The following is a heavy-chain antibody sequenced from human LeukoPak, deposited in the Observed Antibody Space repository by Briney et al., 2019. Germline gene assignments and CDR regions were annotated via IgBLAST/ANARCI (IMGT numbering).Heavy chain of an antibody. CDR1: GYTFTIYG. J-gene: IGHJ6*02. D-gene: IGHD2-2*01. Sequence: GASVRVSCKASGYTFTIYGISWVRQAPGQGREWMGWINTNTGNPTYAQGFTGRFVFSLDTSVSTAYLQISSLKAEDTAVYYCARQGPRGEDIVVVAAASMDVWGQGTTVTVSS. CDR2: INTNTGNP. CDR3: ARQGPRGEDIVVVAAASMDV. V-gene: IGHV7-4-1*02.